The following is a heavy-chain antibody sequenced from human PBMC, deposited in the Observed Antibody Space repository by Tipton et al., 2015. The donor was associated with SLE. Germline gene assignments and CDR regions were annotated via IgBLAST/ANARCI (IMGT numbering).Heavy chain of an antibody. CDR1: GYTFTSYG. CDR2: ISAYNGNA. V-gene: IGHV1-18*01. D-gene: IGHD3-10*01. J-gene: IGHJ4*01. Sequence: QLVQSGAEVKKPGASVKVSCKASGYTFTSYGISWVRQAPGQGLEWMRWISAYNGNAKFAQKFQDRVTMTTDTSTSTAYLDLRSLSPDDTAVYYCARETLVQGVSLGWGQGTLVTVSS. CDR3: ARETLVQGVSLG.